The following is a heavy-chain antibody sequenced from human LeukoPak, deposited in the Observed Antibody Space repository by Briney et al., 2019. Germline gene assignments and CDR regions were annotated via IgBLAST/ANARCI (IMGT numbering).Heavy chain of an antibody. J-gene: IGHJ6*02. V-gene: IGHV3-11*01. CDR3: ARIREYYYYGMDV. CDR2: ISSSGSAI. CDR1: GFTFSDYY. Sequence: GGSLRLSCAASGFTFSDYYMSWIRQAPGKGLEWVSYISSSGSAIYYADSVKGRFTISRDNAKNSLYLQMNSLRAEDTAVYYCARIREYYYYGMDVWGQGTTVTVSS. D-gene: IGHD3-3*01.